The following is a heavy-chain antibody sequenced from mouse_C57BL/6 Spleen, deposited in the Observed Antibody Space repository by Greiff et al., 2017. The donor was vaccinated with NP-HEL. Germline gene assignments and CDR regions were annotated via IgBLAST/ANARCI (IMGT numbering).Heavy chain of an antibody. V-gene: IGHV1-47*01. CDR3: ARSGTAQALYYFDY. J-gene: IGHJ2*01. CDR2: FHPYNDDT. Sequence: QVQLQQSGAELVKPGASVKMSCKASGYTFTTYPIEWMKQNHGKSLEWIGNFHPYNDDTKYNEKFKGKATLTVEKSSSTAYMQLSSLTSEDSAVYYCARSGTAQALYYFDYWGQGTTLTVSS. D-gene: IGHD3-2*02. CDR1: GYTFTTYP.